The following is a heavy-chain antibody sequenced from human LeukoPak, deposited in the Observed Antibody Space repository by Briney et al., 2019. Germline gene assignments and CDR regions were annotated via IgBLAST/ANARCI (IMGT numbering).Heavy chain of an antibody. CDR2: ISSSSSYI. CDR1: GFTFSSYS. D-gene: IGHD3-10*01. J-gene: IGHJ4*02. Sequence: GGSLRLSCAASGFTFSSYSMNWVRQAPGKGLEWVSSISSSSSYIYYADSVKGRFTISRDNAKNSLYLQMNSLRAEDTAVYYCARDLVYYGSGSGDPLDYWGQGTLVTVSS. V-gene: IGHV3-21*01. CDR3: ARDLVYYGSGSGDPLDY.